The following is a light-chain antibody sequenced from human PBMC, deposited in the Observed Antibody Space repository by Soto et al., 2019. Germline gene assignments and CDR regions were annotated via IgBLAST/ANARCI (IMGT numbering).Light chain of an antibody. CDR1: QGVRSY. Sequence: IQLTQSPSSLSASVGDRVTITCRASQGVRSYLAWFQQRPGKAPKLLIFGASTLQNGVPARLSGGGFGTEFTLTITSLQPEDFATYYCHQVYNYPRTFGLGTKVDIX. CDR2: GAS. J-gene: IGKJ1*01. CDR3: HQVYNYPRT. V-gene: IGKV1-9*01.